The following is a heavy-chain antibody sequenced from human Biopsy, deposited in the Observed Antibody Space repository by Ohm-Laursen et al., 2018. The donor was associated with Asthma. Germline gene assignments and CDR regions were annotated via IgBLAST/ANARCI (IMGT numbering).Heavy chain of an antibody. CDR1: GSTFRSYA. D-gene: IGHD3-3*01. CDR3: ARDVMEWYLPAFDF. Sequence: SLRLSCAASGSTFRSYAMHWVRQAPGKGLEWVTVGGSYYDGGLKYYADSVNGRFTVSRDDSKNTLYLQMNSLRPDDTAVYYCARDVMEWYLPAFDFWGQGTLVTVSS. J-gene: IGHJ4*02. V-gene: IGHV3-30-3*01. CDR2: GGSYYDGGLK.